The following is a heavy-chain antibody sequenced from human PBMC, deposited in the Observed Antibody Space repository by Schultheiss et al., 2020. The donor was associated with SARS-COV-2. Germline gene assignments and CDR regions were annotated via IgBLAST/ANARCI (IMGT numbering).Heavy chain of an antibody. CDR2: IVVGSGNT. Sequence: SVKVSCKASGFTFTSSAVQWVRQARGQRLEWIGWIVVGSGNTNYAQKFQERVTITRDMSTSTAYMELSSLRSEDTAVYYCAAGADSGYYSSFDYWGQGTLVTVSS. CDR1: GFTFTSSA. D-gene: IGHD3-22*01. V-gene: IGHV1-58*01. CDR3: AAGADSGYYSSFDY. J-gene: IGHJ4*02.